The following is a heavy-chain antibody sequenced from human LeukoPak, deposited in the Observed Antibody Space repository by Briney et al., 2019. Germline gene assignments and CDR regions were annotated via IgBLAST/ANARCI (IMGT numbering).Heavy chain of an antibody. D-gene: IGHD2-15*01. V-gene: IGHV3-74*01. Sequence: AGSLRLSCAASGFTFSSYWMHWVRQGPGKGLVWVSRIDSDGSSTIYADSVKGRFTISRDNAKNTLNLQMNSLRAEDTALYYCARSGAPTPDYWGQGTLVIVSS. CDR3: ARSGAPTPDY. J-gene: IGHJ4*02. CDR2: IDSDGSST. CDR1: GFTFSSYW.